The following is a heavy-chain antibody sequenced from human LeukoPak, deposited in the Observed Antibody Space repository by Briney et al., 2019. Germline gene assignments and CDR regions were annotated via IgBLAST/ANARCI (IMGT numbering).Heavy chain of an antibody. CDR3: ARHLEGYSSSSYYYYYYMDV. J-gene: IGHJ6*03. V-gene: IGHV1-8*01. CDR1: GYTFTSYD. CDR2: MNPNSGNT. Sequence: ASVKVSCKASGYTFTSYDINWVRQATGQGLEWMGWMNPNSGNTGYAQKFPGRVTMTRNTSISTAYMELSRLRSEDTAVYYCARHLEGYSSSSYYYYYYMDVWGKGTTVTVSS. D-gene: IGHD6-6*01.